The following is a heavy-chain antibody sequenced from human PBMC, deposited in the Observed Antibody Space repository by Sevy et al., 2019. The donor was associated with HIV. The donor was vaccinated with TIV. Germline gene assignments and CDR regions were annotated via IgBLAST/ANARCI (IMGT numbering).Heavy chain of an antibody. D-gene: IGHD2-15*01. J-gene: IGHJ2*01. Sequence: GGCLRLSCAASGFTFSSYSMNWVRQAPGKGLEWVSYISSSSSTIYYTDSVKGRFTISRDNAKNSLYLQMNSLRDEDTAVYYCARGYCSGGSCYSGFDLWGRGTLVTVSS. V-gene: IGHV3-48*02. CDR3: ARGYCSGGSCYSGFDL. CDR2: ISSSSSTI. CDR1: GFTFSSYS.